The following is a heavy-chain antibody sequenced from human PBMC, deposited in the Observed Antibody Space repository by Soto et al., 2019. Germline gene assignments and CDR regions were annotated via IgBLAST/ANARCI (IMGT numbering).Heavy chain of an antibody. V-gene: IGHV1-69*13. J-gene: IGHJ5*02. CDR3: ARKTNWHPGFDP. D-gene: IGHD2-8*01. CDR2: IIPMFGTA. Sequence: SVKVSCKASGGTSSNYAFSWVRQAPGQGLEWMGGIIPMFGTANFAQKFQGRVTITADESTSTAYMELSSLRSEDTAVYYCARKTNWHPGFDPWGQGTLVTVSS. CDR1: GGTSSNYA.